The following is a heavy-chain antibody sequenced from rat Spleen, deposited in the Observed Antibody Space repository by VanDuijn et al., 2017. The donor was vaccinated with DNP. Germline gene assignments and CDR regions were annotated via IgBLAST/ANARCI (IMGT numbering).Heavy chain of an antibody. D-gene: IGHD1-7*01. J-gene: IGHJ3*01. Sequence: EVQLVESGGDLVQPGRSLRLSCVASGFSFRDYDMAWVRQAPTQGLEWVASISTNGGNSYYRDSVKGRFTISRDNAKNTQYLQMDSLRSEDTATYYCARWKLTRNSGWFAYWGQGTLVTVSS. CDR1: GFSFRDYD. CDR3: ARWKLTRNSGWFAY. CDR2: ISTNGGNS. V-gene: IGHV5S13*01.